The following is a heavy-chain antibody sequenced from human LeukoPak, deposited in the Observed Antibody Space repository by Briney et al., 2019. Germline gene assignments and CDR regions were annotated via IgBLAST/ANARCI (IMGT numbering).Heavy chain of an antibody. CDR3: AREEADYYFGMDV. CDR1: GYTFTSYY. CDR2: IDPGGGST. Sequence: ASVKVSCKASGYTFTSYYVDWVRQAPGQGLEWMGIIDPGGGSTSYAQKFQGRVTMTRDTSTSTVYTELSSLRSEDTAVYYCAREEADYYFGMDVWGQGTTVTVSS. V-gene: IGHV1-46*01. J-gene: IGHJ6*02.